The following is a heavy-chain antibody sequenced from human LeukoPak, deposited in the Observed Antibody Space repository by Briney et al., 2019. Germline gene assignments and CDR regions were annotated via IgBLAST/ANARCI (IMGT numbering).Heavy chain of an antibody. CDR1: GASMSSYY. CDR3: ARWDSGRAGFDY. D-gene: IGHD6-19*01. V-gene: IGHV4-59*01. J-gene: IGHJ4*02. CDR2: IYNSEKT. Sequence: SETLSLTCTLSGASMSSYYWSWIRQPPGKGLEWIGDIYNSEKTNHNPSLKSRVTISVDTSKNQFSLKLTSVTAADTAVYYCARWDSGRAGFDYWGQGTRVTVSS.